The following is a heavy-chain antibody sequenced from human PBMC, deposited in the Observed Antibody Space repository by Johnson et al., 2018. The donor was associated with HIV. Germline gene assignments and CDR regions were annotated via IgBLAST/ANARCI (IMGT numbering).Heavy chain of an antibody. CDR3: AIRSMQSDAFDV. D-gene: IGHD2-8*01. J-gene: IGHJ3*01. Sequence: VQLVESGGGLVQPGGSLRLSCAASGFTLKDYGMHWVRQVIGKGVEWVSEIDFDGDTYYPDSVKGRFIASRDTDKNSIYLQVKTLTVDDTGVYFCAIRSMQSDAFDVWGPGTGVTVSS. CDR2: IDFDGDT. V-gene: IGHV3-13*01. CDR1: GFTLKDYG.